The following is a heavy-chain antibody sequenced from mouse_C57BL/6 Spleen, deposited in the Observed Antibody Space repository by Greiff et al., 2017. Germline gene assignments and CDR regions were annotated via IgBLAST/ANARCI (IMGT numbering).Heavy chain of an antibody. CDR3: ARKAVQWYFGG. J-gene: IGHJ1*03. D-gene: IGHD3-3*01. CDR1: GYTFTSYW. Sequence: QVQLQQPGAELVRPGSSVKLSCKASGYTFTSYWMHWVKQRPIQGLEWIGNIDPSDSETHYNQKFKDKATLTVDKSSSTAYMQLSSLTSEDSAVYYCARKAVQWYFGGWGTGTTVSVSS. CDR2: IDPSDSET. V-gene: IGHV1-52*01.